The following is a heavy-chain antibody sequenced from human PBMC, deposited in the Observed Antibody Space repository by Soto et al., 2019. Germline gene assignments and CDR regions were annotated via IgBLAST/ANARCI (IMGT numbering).Heavy chain of an antibody. Sequence: QVQLQQWGAGLLKPSETLSLTCAVYGGSFSGYYWSWIRQPPGKGLEWIGEINHSGSTNYNPSLKSRVTXXVXTXXNQFSLKLSSVTAADTAVYYCARGGQQLVLGYFQHWGQGTLVTVSS. CDR3: ARGGQQLVLGYFQH. J-gene: IGHJ1*01. D-gene: IGHD6-13*01. CDR2: INHSGST. CDR1: GGSFSGYY. V-gene: IGHV4-34*01.